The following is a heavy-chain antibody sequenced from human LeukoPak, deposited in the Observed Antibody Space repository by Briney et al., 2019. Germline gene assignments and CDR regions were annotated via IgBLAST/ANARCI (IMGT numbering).Heavy chain of an antibody. J-gene: IGHJ4*02. V-gene: IGHV3-48*03. CDR2: ISSSGSTI. Sequence: SGGSLRLSCVASGFTFSNYEMNWVRQAPGEGLEWVSYISSSGSTIYYADSVKGRFTISRDNAKNSLFLQMNSLRAEDTAFYYCARDLCDYWGQGTLVTVSS. CDR1: GFTFSNYE. CDR3: ARDLCDY.